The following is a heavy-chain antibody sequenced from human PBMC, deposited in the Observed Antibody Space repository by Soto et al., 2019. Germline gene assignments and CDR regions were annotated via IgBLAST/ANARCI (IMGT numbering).Heavy chain of an antibody. D-gene: IGHD3-10*01. CDR1: GFTLRSYW. Sequence: EVQLVESGGGLVQPGGSLRLSCGASGFTLRSYWMHWVRQAPGKGLVWVSNINSDGSSTNYADSVKGRFTISIDNAKNTLYLQMNSLRADDTAVYYCATLFSSGSSLDYWGQGTLVTVSS. V-gene: IGHV3-74*01. CDR3: ATLFSSGSSLDY. J-gene: IGHJ4*02. CDR2: INSDGSST.